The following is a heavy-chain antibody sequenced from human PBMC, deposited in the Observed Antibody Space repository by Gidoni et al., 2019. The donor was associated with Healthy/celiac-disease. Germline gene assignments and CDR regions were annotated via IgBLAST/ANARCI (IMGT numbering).Heavy chain of an antibody. V-gene: IGHV3-23*01. Sequence: EVQLLESGGGLVQPGGSLRLSCAASGFTFSSYAMSWVRQAPGKGLEWVSAISGSGGSTYYADSGKGRFTISRDNSKNTLYLQMNSLRAEDTAVYYCAKDGPDYDSAQRNWFDPWGQGTLVTVSS. CDR2: ISGSGGST. D-gene: IGHD3-3*01. J-gene: IGHJ5*02. CDR3: AKDGPDYDSAQRNWFDP. CDR1: GFTFSSYA.